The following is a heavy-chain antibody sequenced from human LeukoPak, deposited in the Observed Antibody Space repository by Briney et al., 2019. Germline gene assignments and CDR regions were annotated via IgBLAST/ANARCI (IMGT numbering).Heavy chain of an antibody. CDR3: ARDSGRYGMDV. CDR2: IWYDGSNK. D-gene: IGHD5-12*01. J-gene: IGHJ6*04. Sequence: GRSLRLSCAASGFTFSSYGMHWVRQAPGKGLEWVAVIWYDGSNKYYADSVKGRFTISRDNSKNTLYLQMSSLRAEDTAVYYCARDSGRYGMDVWGKGTTVTVSS. CDR1: GFTFSSYG. V-gene: IGHV3-33*01.